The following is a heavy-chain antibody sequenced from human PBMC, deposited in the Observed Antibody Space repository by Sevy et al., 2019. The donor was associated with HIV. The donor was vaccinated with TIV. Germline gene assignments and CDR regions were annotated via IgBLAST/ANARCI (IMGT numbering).Heavy chain of an antibody. D-gene: IGHD6-19*01. Sequence: QSQTLSLTCAISGDSVSRTDVAWNWIRQSPSRGLEWLGRKWYASKWYNEYAISVKSRLTINPDTTRNQVSLHLSSVTPEDTAVYYCARQKNSGFDVWGQGTVVTVSS. J-gene: IGHJ3*01. CDR2: KWYASKWYN. V-gene: IGHV6-1*01. CDR3: ARQKNSGFDV. CDR1: GDSVSRTDVA.